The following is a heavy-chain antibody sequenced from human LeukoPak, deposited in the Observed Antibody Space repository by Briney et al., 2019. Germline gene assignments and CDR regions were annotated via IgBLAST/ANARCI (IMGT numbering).Heavy chain of an antibody. V-gene: IGHV3-33*01. J-gene: IGHJ4*02. CDR3: ARGSYCVNGVCYARPLDY. Sequence: PGRSLRLSCAASGFTFSNYGMHWVRQAPGKGLEWVAVIRYDGSNEYYADSVKGRFTISRDNSKNTLYLQMNSLRAEDTAVYFCARGSYCVNGVCYARPLDYWGQGTLVTVSS. D-gene: IGHD2-8*01. CDR1: GFTFSNYG. CDR2: IRYDGSNE.